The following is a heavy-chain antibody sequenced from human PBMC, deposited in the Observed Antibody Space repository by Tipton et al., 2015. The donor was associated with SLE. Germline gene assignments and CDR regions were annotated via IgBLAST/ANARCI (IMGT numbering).Heavy chain of an antibody. CDR1: GFTFSSYA. V-gene: IGHV3-23*01. CDR3: AKELPIYYYGSSGPLDY. D-gene: IGHD3-22*01. Sequence: GSLRLSCAASGFTFSSYAMSWVRQAPGRGLEWVSAISGSGGGTYYADSVKGRFTISRDNSKNTLYLQMNSLRAEDTAVYYCAKELPIYYYGSSGPLDYWGQGTLVTVSS. J-gene: IGHJ4*02. CDR2: ISGSGGGT.